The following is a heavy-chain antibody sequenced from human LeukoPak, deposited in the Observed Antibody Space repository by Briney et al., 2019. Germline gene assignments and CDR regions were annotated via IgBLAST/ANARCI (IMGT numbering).Heavy chain of an antibody. CDR1: GFTFCSYG. J-gene: IGHJ4*02. D-gene: IGHD1-26*01. V-gene: IGHV3-30*18. CDR3: AKDSPSGSYSNGVDY. Sequence: GGSLRLSCAASGFTFCSYGMHWVRQAPGKGMEWVAVISYDGSNKYYADSVKGRFTISRDNSKNTLYLQMNSLRAEDTAVYYCAKDSPSGSYSNGVDYWGQGTLVTVSS. CDR2: ISYDGSNK.